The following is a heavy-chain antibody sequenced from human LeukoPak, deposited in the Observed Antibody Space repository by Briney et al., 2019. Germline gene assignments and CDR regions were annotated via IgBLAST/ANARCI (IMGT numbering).Heavy chain of an antibody. CDR1: GFTFSSCA. CDR2: ISGSGGST. D-gene: IGHD3-3*01. J-gene: IGHJ4*02. Sequence: GGSLRLSCAASGFTFSSCAMSWVRQAPGKGLEWVSIISGSGGSTYHADSVKGRFTISRDNSKNTLHLQMNSLRPEDAAVYYCAKGNYNYDFWSGHDYWDQGTLVTVSS. CDR3: AKGNYNYDFWSGHDY. V-gene: IGHV3-23*01.